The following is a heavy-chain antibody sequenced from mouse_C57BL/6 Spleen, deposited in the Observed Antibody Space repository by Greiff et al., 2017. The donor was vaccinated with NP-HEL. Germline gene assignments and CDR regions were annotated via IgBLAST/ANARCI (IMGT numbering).Heavy chain of an antibody. CDR2: ISSGGSYT. Sequence: EVQLVESGGDLVKPGGSLKLSCAASGFTFSSYGMSWVRQTPDKRLEWVATISSGGSYTYYPDSVKGRFTISRDNAKNTLYLQMSSLKSEDTAMYYCARTYYYGSSYWFAYWGQGTLVTVSA. CDR1: GFTFSSYG. J-gene: IGHJ3*01. D-gene: IGHD1-1*01. CDR3: ARTYYYGSSYWFAY. V-gene: IGHV5-6*01.